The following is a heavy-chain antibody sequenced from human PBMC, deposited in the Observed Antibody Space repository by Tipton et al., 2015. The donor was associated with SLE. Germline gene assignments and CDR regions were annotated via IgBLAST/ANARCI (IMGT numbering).Heavy chain of an antibody. V-gene: IGHV3-9*01. D-gene: IGHD2-21*01. Sequence: RSLRLSCAASGFTFDDYAMHWVRQAPGKGLEWVSGISWNSGSIGYADSVKGRFTISRDNAKNSLYLQMNSLRAEDTAVYYCARDVQWGLLDYWGQGTLVTVSS. CDR2: ISWNSGSI. CDR3: ARDVQWGLLDY. J-gene: IGHJ4*02. CDR1: GFTFDDYA.